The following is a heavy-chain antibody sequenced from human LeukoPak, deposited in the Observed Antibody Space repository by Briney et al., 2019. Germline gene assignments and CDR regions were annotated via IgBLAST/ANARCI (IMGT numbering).Heavy chain of an antibody. J-gene: IGHJ4*02. D-gene: IGHD3-22*01. Sequence: PSETLSLTCVVSGGSLSTHHWSWIRQSPGRGLEWIGYISDSGSSNYNPSLKSRVTISVDTSKNQFSLMLSSVTAADTAVYYCARGYDSSAYYPFNYWGQGTLVTVSS. V-gene: IGHV4-59*11. CDR1: GGSLSTHH. CDR2: ISDSGSS. CDR3: ARGYDSSAYYPFNY.